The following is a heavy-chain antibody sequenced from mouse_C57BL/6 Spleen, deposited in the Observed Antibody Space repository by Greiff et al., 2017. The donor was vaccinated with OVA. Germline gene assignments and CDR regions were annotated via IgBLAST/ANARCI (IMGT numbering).Heavy chain of an antibody. CDR1: GFNIKDDY. V-gene: IGHV14-4*01. CDR2: IDPENGDT. Sequence: EVHLVESGAELVRPGASVKLSCTASGFNIKDDYMHWVKQRPEQGLEWIGWIDPENGDTEYASKFQGKATITADTSSNTAYLQLSSLTSEDTAVYYCTFYWAYWGQGTLVTVSA. J-gene: IGHJ3*01. CDR3: TFYWAY. D-gene: IGHD2-1*01.